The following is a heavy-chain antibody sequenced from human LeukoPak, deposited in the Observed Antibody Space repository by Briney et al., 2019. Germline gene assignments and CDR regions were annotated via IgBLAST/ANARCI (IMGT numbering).Heavy chain of an antibody. V-gene: IGHV4-59*08. D-gene: IGHD2-15*01. CDR2: ISYSGSP. CDR1: GDSIATYY. CDR3: ARRKGCSGGSCYGDTFDY. Sequence: SETLSLTCSVSGDSIATYYWSWIRQPPGKGLEWIGYISYSGSPYYNPSLKSRVTMSVDTSKNQFSLKLSSVTAADTAVYYCARRKGCSGGSCYGDTFDYWGQGTLVTVSS. J-gene: IGHJ4*02.